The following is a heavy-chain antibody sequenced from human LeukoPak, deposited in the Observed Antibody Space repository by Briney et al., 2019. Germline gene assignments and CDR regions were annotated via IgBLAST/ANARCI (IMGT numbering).Heavy chain of an antibody. Sequence: GRSLRLSCAASGFTFSSYGMHWVRQAPGKGLEWVSSISSSSSYIYYADSVKGRFTISRDNAKNSLYLQMNSLRAEDTAVYYCARGLYSSSPLIGYWGQGTLVTVSS. CDR2: ISSSSSYI. J-gene: IGHJ4*02. D-gene: IGHD6-6*01. V-gene: IGHV3-21*01. CDR3: ARGLYSSSPLIGY. CDR1: GFTFSSYG.